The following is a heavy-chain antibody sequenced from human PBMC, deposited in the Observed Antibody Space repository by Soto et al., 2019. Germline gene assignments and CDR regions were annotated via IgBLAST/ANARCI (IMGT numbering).Heavy chain of an antibody. V-gene: IGHV1-69*01. CDR2: IIPIFGTA. CDR1: GGTFSSYA. J-gene: IGHJ2*01. D-gene: IGHD6-13*01. CDR3: AKIAAAESANWYFDL. Sequence: QVQLVQSGAEVKKPGSSVKVSCKASGGTFSSYAISWVRQAPGQGLEWMGGIIPIFGTANYAQKCQGRVTITADESTSTAYMELSSLRSEDTAVYYCAKIAAAESANWYFDLWGRGTLVTVSS.